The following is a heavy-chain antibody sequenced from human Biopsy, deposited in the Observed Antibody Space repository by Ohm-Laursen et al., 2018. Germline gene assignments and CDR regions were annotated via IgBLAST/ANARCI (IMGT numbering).Heavy chain of an antibody. V-gene: IGHV1-69*10. CDR1: GGTFSNYA. Sequence: SVTASCKASGGTFSNYAISWVRLAPGEGLEWMGGIIAVSGLVNYAPKFQGRVSITADKSTTTAYMELSNLKSEDTAVYYCATPFQYYDSWGGYPPFDHWGQGTLVTVSS. J-gene: IGHJ4*02. CDR3: ATPFQYYDSWGGYPPFDH. D-gene: IGHD3-3*01. CDR2: IIAVSGLV.